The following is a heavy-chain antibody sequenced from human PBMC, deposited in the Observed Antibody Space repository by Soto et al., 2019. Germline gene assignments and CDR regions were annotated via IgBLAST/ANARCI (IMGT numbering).Heavy chain of an antibody. Sequence: GASVKVSCKASGYTFTGYYTHWVRQAPGQGLEWMGWINPNSGGTNYAQKFQGWVTMTRDTSISTAYMELSRLRSDDTAVYYCASSGWTNYYYYYYMDVWGKGTTVTVSS. CDR2: INPNSGGT. J-gene: IGHJ6*03. V-gene: IGHV1-2*04. D-gene: IGHD6-19*01. CDR1: GYTFTGYY. CDR3: ASSGWTNYYYYYYMDV.